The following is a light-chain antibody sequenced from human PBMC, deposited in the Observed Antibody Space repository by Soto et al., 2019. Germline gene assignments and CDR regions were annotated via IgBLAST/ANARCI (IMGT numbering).Light chain of an antibody. CDR1: QSVSSSY. J-gene: IGKJ1*01. V-gene: IGKV3-20*01. CDR2: GAS. CDR3: QQYGSSLWT. Sequence: EIVLTQSPGTLSLSPGERAPLSSMASQSVSSSYLAWYQQKPGQAPRLLIYGASSRATGIPDRFSGSGSGTDFTLTISRLKPEDFAVYYCQQYGSSLWTFGQGTKVDIK.